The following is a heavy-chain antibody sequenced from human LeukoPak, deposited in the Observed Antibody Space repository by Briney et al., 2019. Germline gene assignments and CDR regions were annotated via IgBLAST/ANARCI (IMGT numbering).Heavy chain of an antibody. J-gene: IGHJ3*02. V-gene: IGHV3-23*01. D-gene: IGHD3-10*01. CDR2: ISGSGGST. CDR1: GFTFSSYA. Sequence: GGSLRLSCAASGFTFSSYAMSWIRQAPGKGLEWVSAISGSGGSTYYADSVKGRFTISRDNSKNTLYLQMNSLRAEDTAVYYCAKQILYGSGSYYNGGAFDIWGQGTMVTVPS. CDR3: AKQILYGSGSYYNGGAFDI.